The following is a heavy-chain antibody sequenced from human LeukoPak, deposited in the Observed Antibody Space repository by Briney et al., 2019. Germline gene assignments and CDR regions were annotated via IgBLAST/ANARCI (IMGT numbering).Heavy chain of an antibody. V-gene: IGHV4-59*08. J-gene: IGHJ6*02. CDR2: IYYSGST. CDR3: ASLRRIAAAPYYYYGMDV. Sequence: PSETLSLTCTVSGGSISSYYWSWIRQPPGKGLEWIGYIYYSGSTNYNPSLKSRVTISVDTSKNQFSLKLSSVTAADTAVYYCASLRRIAAAPYYYYGMDVWGQGTTVTVSS. CDR1: GGSISSYY. D-gene: IGHD6-13*01.